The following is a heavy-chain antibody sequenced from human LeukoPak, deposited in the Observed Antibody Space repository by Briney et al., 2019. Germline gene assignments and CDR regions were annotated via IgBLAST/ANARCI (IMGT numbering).Heavy chain of an antibody. J-gene: IGHJ6*03. CDR3: ASPAQYSSSPDQADYYYYYYMDV. D-gene: IGHD6-6*01. Sequence: GSSVKVSCKASGGTFSSYAISWVRQAPGQGLEWMGGIIPIFGTANYAQKFQGRVTITADESTSTAYMELSSLRSEDTAVYYCASPAQYSSSPDQADYYYYYYMDVWGKGTTVTVSS. CDR1: GGTFSSYA. CDR2: IIPIFGTA. V-gene: IGHV1-69*01.